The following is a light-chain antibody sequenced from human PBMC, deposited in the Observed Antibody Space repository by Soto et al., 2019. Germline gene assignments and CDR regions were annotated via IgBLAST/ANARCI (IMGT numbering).Light chain of an antibody. Sequence: QSALTQPASVSGSPRHSITISCTRTSSEVGGYNYVSWYQQHPGKAPKLMIYEVSNRPSGVSNRFSGSKSGNTASLTISGLQAEDEADYYCSSYTSSSTRVFGGGTKVTVL. CDR1: SSEVGGYNY. CDR3: SSYTSSSTRV. V-gene: IGLV2-14*01. J-gene: IGLJ3*02. CDR2: EVS.